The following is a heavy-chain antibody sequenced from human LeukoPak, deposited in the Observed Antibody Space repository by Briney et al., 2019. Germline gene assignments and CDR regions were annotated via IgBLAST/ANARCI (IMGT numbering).Heavy chain of an antibody. J-gene: IGHJ6*02. Sequence: SETLSPTCTVSGGSISSYYWSWIRQPPGKGLEWIGYIYYSWSTNYHPSLKSRVTISVDTSKTQFSLMLSSVTAADTAVYYCARDRPSGITMVRGVRYGMDVWGQGTTVTVSS. CDR3: ARDRPSGITMVRGVRYGMDV. CDR1: GGSISSYY. CDR2: IYYSWST. V-gene: IGHV4-59*01. D-gene: IGHD3-10*01.